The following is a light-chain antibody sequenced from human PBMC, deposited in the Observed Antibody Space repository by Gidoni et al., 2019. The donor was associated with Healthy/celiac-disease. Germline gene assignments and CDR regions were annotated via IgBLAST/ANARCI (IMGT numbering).Light chain of an antibody. CDR1: SSDVGCYNY. CDR3: SSYTSSSTPWV. Sequence: QSALTQPASVSGSPGKSLTISCTGTSSDVGCYNYVSWYQQHPGKAPKLMLYDCSNRPSGVSNRFSGSKSGNTASLTISELQAEDEADYYCSSYTSSSTPWVFGGGTKLTVL. J-gene: IGLJ3*02. CDR2: DCS. V-gene: IGLV2-14*01.